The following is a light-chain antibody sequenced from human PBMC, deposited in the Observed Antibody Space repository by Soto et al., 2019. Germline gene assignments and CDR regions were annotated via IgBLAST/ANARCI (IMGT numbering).Light chain of an antibody. CDR1: SSDIGGYNF. CDR3: NSYTTTNALEGV. Sequence: QSALTQPASVSGSPGQSITISCTGTSSDIGGYNFVSWYQQLPGKAPKLVIYEVSHRPSGVSHRFSGSKSANTASLTISGLQPEDEADYYCNSYTTTNALEGVFGTGTKVTVL. CDR2: EVS. J-gene: IGLJ1*01. V-gene: IGLV2-14*01.